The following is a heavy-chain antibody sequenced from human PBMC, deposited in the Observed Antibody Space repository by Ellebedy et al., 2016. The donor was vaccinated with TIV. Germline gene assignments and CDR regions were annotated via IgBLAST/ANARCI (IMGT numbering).Heavy chain of an antibody. J-gene: IGHJ4*02. D-gene: IGHD4-17*01. Sequence: AASVKVSCKASGYTFTSYGISWARQAPGKGLEWMGWISAYNGNTNYAQKLQGRVTMNTDTSTSTAYMARRSLRSDDTAVHYCARWRSDYGMRGYYFDYWGQGTLVTVSS. CDR1: GYTFTSYG. V-gene: IGHV1-18*01. CDR3: ARWRSDYGMRGYYFDY. CDR2: ISAYNGNT.